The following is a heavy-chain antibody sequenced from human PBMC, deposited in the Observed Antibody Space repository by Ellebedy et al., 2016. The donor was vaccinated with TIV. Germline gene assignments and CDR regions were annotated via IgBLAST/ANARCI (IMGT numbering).Heavy chain of an antibody. CDR1: GGSFSGYY. D-gene: IGHD3-16*02. J-gene: IGHJ4*02. V-gene: IGHV4-34*01. Sequence: SETLSLXCAVYGGSFSGYYWSWIRQPPGKGLEWIGEINHSGSTNYNPSLKSRVTISVDTSKNQFSLKLSSVTAADTAVYYCARPVGDYIWGSYRLRTSRIDYWGQGTLVTVSS. CDR3: ARPVGDYIWGSYRLRTSRIDY. CDR2: INHSGST.